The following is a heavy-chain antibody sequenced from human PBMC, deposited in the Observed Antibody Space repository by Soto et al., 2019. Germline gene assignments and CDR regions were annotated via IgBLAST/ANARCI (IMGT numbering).Heavy chain of an antibody. CDR3: ARGSLTYYDFWSGQTNNWFVP. CDR2: IYYSGST. Sequence: SETLSLTCTVSGGSISSYYWSWIRQPPGKGLEWIGYIYYSGSTNYNPSLKSRVTISVDTSKNQFSLKLSSVTAADTAVYYCARGSLTYYDFWSGQTNNWFVPWGQGTQVTVSS. CDR1: GGSISSYY. D-gene: IGHD3-3*01. V-gene: IGHV4-59*01. J-gene: IGHJ5*02.